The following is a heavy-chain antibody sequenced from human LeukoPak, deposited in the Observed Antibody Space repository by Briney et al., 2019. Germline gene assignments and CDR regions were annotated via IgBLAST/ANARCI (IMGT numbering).Heavy chain of an antibody. CDR1: GASTSAYY. CDR3: AHSKRGGGYYINAFAV. CDR2: SYSGGNA. D-gene: IGHD1-26*01. J-gene: IGHJ3*01. Sequence: PSETLSLTCTVSGASTSAYYWSWIRQPPGKGLEWIGYSYSGGNANYNPSLKSRVTISIDTSENQFSLRLTSVTDAHAAVYFCAHSKRGGGYYINAFAVWGQGALVTISS. V-gene: IGHV4-59*01.